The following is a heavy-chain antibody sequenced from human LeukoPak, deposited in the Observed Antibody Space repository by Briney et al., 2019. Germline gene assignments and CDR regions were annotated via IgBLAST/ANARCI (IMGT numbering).Heavy chain of an antibody. V-gene: IGHV3-23*01. J-gene: IGHJ4*02. CDR1: GFTFTNYA. CDR2: ISGAGDNT. Sequence: GASLRLSCAASGFTFTNYAMSWVRQAPGKGLEWVSVISGAGDNTYYADSVKGRFTISRDNSKNTLYLQMNSLRAEDTAVYYCAKDAVAGAWGSRFDYWGQGTLVTVSS. D-gene: IGHD6-19*01. CDR3: AKDAVAGAWGSRFDY.